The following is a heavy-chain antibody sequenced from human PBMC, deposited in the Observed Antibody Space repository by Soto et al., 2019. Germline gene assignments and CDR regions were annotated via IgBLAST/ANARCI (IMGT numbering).Heavy chain of an antibody. CDR2: IIPIFGTA. J-gene: IGHJ6*01. V-gene: IGHV1-69*13. CDR3: ASRGGDIVVVQDYYYYYGMDV. D-gene: IGHD2-2*01. Sequence: ASVKVSCKASGGTFSSYAISWVRQAPGQGLEWMGGIIPIFGTANYAQKFQGRVTITADESTSTAYMELSSLRSEDTAVYYCASRGGDIVVVQDYYYYYGMDVCGQGTTVTVYS. CDR1: GGTFSSYA.